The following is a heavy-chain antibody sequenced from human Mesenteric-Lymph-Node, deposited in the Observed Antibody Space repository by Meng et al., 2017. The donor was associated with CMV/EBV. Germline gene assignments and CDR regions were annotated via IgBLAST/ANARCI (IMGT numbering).Heavy chain of an antibody. J-gene: IGHJ5*02. Sequence: SETLSLTCTVSGDSVSSSTYFWSWIRQPPGKGLEWIAIINYSGTTYYNPSLETRVSISVDTSKNQFSLKLNSVTAADTAVYFCARDSSRLYNHWGQGTLVTVSS. CDR1: GDSVSSSTYF. CDR3: ARDSSRLYNH. V-gene: IGHV4-39*07. CDR2: INYSGTT. D-gene: IGHD3-16*02.